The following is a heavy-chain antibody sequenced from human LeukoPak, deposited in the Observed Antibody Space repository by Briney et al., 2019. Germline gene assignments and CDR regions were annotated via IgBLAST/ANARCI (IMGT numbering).Heavy chain of an antibody. Sequence: PSETLSLTCTVSGGSISSYYCSWIRQPPGKGLEWIGYIYYSGSTNYNPSLKSRVTISVDTSKNQFSLKLSSVTAADTAVYYCASGYSYGYNDYWGQGTLVTVSS. V-gene: IGHV4-59*01. J-gene: IGHJ4*02. CDR3: ASGYSYGYNDY. CDR1: GGSISSYY. D-gene: IGHD5-18*01. CDR2: IYYSGST.